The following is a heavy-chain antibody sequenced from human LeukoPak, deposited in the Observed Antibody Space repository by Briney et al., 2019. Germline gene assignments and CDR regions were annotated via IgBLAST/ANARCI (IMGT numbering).Heavy chain of an antibody. CDR2: IYYSGST. V-gene: IGHV4-59*01. CDR1: GGSISSYY. D-gene: IGHD1-26*01. Sequence: PSETLSLTCTVSGGSISSYYWSWIRQPPGKGLEWIGYIYYSGSTNYNPSLKSRVTISVDTSKNQFSLKLSSVTAADTAVYYCARGPPYSGSYYFDYWGQGTLVTVSS. CDR3: ARGPPYSGSYYFDY. J-gene: IGHJ4*02.